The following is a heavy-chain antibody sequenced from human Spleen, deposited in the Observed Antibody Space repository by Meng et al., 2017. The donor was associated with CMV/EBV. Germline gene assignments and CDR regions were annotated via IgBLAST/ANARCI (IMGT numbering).Heavy chain of an antibody. Sequence: GGSLRLSCAASGFTFSGSALHWVRQASGKGLEWVGRIRSKAKSYATAYAASVEGRFTISRDDSKNTAYLQMNSLKTEDTAVYYCTRLSDYSSSSWFNNWGQGTLVPSPQ. V-gene: IGHV3-73*01. J-gene: IGHJ4*02. CDR2: IRSKAKSYAT. D-gene: IGHD6-6*01. CDR1: GFTFSGSA. CDR3: TRLSDYSSSSWFNN.